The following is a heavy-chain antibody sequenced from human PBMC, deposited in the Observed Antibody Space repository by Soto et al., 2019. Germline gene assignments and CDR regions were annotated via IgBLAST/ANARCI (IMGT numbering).Heavy chain of an antibody. J-gene: IGHJ4*02. Sequence: QVQLQESGPGLVKPSQTLSLTCTVSGGSISSGGYYWSWIRQHPGKGLEWIGYIYYSGSTYYNPSLKSRVTISGDTSKTPFSRKLSSVTSADTSVYYCAGFGLVVVPAAAYYFDYWCQGTLVTVSS. CDR2: IYYSGST. CDR1: GGSISSGGYY. CDR3: AGFGLVVVPAAAYYFDY. V-gene: IGHV4-31*03. D-gene: IGHD2-2*01.